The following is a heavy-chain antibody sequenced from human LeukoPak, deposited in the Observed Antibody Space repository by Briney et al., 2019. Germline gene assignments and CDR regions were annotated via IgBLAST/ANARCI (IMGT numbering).Heavy chain of an antibody. V-gene: IGHV1-69*13. CDR2: IIPIFGTA. CDR1: GGTFSSYA. Sequence: SVKVSCKASGGTFSSYAISWVRQAPGQGLEWMGGIIPIFGTANYAQKFQGRVTITADESTSTAYMELSSLRSEDTAVYYCARDQHAWYYDFWSGYSPYYFDYWGQGTLVTVSS. CDR3: ARDQHAWYYDFWSGYSPYYFDY. D-gene: IGHD3-3*01. J-gene: IGHJ4*02.